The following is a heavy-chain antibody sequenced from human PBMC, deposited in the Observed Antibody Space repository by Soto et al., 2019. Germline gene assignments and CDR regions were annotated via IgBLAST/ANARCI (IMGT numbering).Heavy chain of an antibody. J-gene: IGHJ5*02. Sequence: LRLSCAASGFTFSSYAMHWVRQAPGKGLEWVAVISYDGSNKYYADSVKGRFTISRDNSKNTLYLQMNSLRAEDTAVYYCARDHGITMIVVVQWGFDPWGQGTLVTVSS. CDR1: GFTFSSYA. CDR3: ARDHGITMIVVVQWGFDP. D-gene: IGHD3-22*01. CDR2: ISYDGSNK. V-gene: IGHV3-30-3*01.